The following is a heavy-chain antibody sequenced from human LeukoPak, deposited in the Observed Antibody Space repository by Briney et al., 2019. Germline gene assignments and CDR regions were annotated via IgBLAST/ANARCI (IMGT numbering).Heavy chain of an antibody. CDR2: IIPIFGTA. CDR1: GGTFISYA. V-gene: IGHV1-69*05. CDR3: ARESDSSGYYYFDY. Sequence: SVKVSCKASGGTFISYAISWVRQAPGQGSEWMGRIIPIFGTANYAQKLQGRGKITTDESTSKEYMEMKSLRSEDTAVYYCARESDSSGYYYFDYWGQGTLVTVSS. D-gene: IGHD3-22*01. J-gene: IGHJ4*02.